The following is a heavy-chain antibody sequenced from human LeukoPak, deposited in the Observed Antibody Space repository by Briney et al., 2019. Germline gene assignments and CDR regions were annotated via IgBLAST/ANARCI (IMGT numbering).Heavy chain of an antibody. CDR2: INSDGSRT. Sequence: GGSLRLSCAASGFTFSSYWMHWVRQAPGKGLVWVSRINSDGSRTSYADSVKGRFTISRDNAKNTLYLQMNSLRAEDTAVYYCAKGQTHSGSFNDAFDIWGQGTMVTVSS. J-gene: IGHJ3*02. CDR3: AKGQTHSGSFNDAFDI. V-gene: IGHV3-74*01. CDR1: GFTFSSYW. D-gene: IGHD1-26*01.